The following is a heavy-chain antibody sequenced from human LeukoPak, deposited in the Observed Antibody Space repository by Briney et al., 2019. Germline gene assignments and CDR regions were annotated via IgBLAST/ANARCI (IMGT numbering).Heavy chain of an antibody. V-gene: IGHV1-18*01. J-gene: IGHJ4*02. D-gene: IGHD6-13*01. CDR1: GYTLTSYG. Sequence: ASVKVSCKASGYTLTSYGISWVRQAPEQGLEWMGWISAYNGNTNYAQKLQGRVTMTTDTSTSTAYMELRSLRSDDTAVYYCARDVGSSSWQPIDYWGQGTLVTVSS. CDR2: ISAYNGNT. CDR3: ARDVGSSSWQPIDY.